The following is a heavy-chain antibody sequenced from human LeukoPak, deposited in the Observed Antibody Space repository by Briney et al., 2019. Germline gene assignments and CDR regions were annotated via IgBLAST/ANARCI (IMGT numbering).Heavy chain of an antibody. CDR3: ASRATVTTDRFWFDP. CDR1: GFTFDNYA. D-gene: IGHD4-11*01. CDR2: ISWNSGTI. V-gene: IGHV3-9*01. J-gene: IGHJ5*02. Sequence: GGSLRLSCAASGFTFDNYAMNWVRQVPGKGLEWISLISWNSGTIGYADSVKGRFTISRDNANNFLYLQMNSLRAEDTAVYYCASRATVTTDRFWFDPWGQGTLITVSS.